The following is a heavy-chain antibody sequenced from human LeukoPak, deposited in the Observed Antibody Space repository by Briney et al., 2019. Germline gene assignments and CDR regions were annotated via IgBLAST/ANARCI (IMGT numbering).Heavy chain of an antibody. V-gene: IGHV3-23*01. CDR1: GFISTNDA. D-gene: IGHD3-16*01. Sequence: PRGCLRLSCVTSGFISTNDAVNWVRQAPGGGREWGSIIIGSGNTTYYTHAAKGQFTISRDNSKTTLYLQMNSLRPEDTAVYYCSKIPQVATYTVPTFGFWGQGTLVTVSS. J-gene: IGHJ4*02. CDR2: IIGSGNTT. CDR3: SKIPQVATYTVPTFGF.